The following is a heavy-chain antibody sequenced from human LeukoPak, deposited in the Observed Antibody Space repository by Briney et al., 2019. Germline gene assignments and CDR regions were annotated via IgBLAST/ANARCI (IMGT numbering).Heavy chain of an antibody. D-gene: IGHD5-18*01. CDR3: ARGAVDTAMVTSIFDY. CDR2: INPSGGST. CDR1: GYTFTSYY. J-gene: IGHJ4*02. Sequence: ASVKVSFKASGYTFTSYYMHWVRQAPGQGLEWMGIINPSGGSTSYAQKFQGRITMTRDTSTSTVYMELSSLRSEDTAVYYCARGAVDTAMVTSIFDYWGQGTLVTVSS. V-gene: IGHV1-46*01.